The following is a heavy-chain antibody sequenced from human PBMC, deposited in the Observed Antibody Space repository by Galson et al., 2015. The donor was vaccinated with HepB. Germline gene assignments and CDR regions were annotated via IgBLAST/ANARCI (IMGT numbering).Heavy chain of an antibody. CDR2: ISAYNGNT. D-gene: IGHD5-18*01. Sequence: SVKVSCKASGYTFTSYGISWVRQAPGQGLEWMGWISAYNGNTNYAQKLQGRVTMTTDTSTSTAYMELRSLRSDDTAVYYCAREGYSYGSHYYYGMDVWGQGTTVTVSS. J-gene: IGHJ6*02. V-gene: IGHV1-18*01. CDR1: GYTFTSYG. CDR3: AREGYSYGSHYYYGMDV.